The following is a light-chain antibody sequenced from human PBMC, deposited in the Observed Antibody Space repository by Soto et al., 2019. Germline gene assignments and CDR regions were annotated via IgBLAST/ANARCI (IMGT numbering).Light chain of an antibody. CDR1: QSVSSY. CDR3: QQSSNSIN. J-gene: IGKJ5*01. V-gene: IGKV3-11*01. Sequence: EIVLTQSPATLSLSPGERATLSCRASQSVSSYLAWYQQKPGQAPRLLIYDASNRATGIPARFSGSGSGTXXXXXXXXXXXEDXALXXXQQSSNSINFGQGTRLEIK. CDR2: DAS.